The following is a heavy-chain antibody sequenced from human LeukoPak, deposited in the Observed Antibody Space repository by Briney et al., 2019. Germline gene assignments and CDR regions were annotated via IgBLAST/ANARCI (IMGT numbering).Heavy chain of an antibody. CDR1: GYTFTGYY. D-gene: IGHD3-22*01. J-gene: IGHJ4*02. V-gene: IGHV1-2*02. Sequence: GASVKVSCKASGYTFTGYYMHWVRQAPGQGLEWMGWINPNSGGTNYAQKFQGRVTMTRDTSISTAYMELSRLRSDDTAVYYCARGTPYYYDSSGYWGHDYWGQGTLVTVSS. CDR2: INPNSGGT. CDR3: ARGTPYYYDSSGYWGHDY.